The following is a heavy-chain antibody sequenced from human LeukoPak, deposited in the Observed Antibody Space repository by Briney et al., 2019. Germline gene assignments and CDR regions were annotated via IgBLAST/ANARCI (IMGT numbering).Heavy chain of an antibody. CDR1: GLTFSSYW. V-gene: IGHV3-7*01. CDR2: INPDGSQT. Sequence: GGSLRLSCAASGLTFSSYWMNWVRQAPGKGLEWVALINPDGSQTNYVDSVKGRLTISRDNAENSLYLQMNSLRAEDTAVYYCARDLGYGALDPWGQGTLVTVSS. D-gene: IGHD4-17*01. J-gene: IGHJ5*02. CDR3: ARDLGYGALDP.